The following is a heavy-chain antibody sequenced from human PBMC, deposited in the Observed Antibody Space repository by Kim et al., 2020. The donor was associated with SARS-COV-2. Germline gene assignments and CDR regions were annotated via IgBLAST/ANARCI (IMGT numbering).Heavy chain of an antibody. CDR1: GGSFSGYY. V-gene: IGHV4-34*01. CDR2: INHSGST. D-gene: IGHD3-9*01. Sequence: SETLSLTCAVYGGSFSGYYWSWIRQPPGKGLEWIGEINHSGSTNYNPSLKSRVTISVDTSKNQFSLKLSSVTAADTAVYYCARGRPILTGYYRSYYYYGMDVWGQGTTVTVSS. CDR3: ARGRPILTGYYRSYYYYGMDV. J-gene: IGHJ6*02.